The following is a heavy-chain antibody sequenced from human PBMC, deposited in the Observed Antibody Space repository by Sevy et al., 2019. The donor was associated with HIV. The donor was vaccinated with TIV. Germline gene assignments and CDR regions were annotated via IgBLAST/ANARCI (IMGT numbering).Heavy chain of an antibody. J-gene: IGHJ4*02. CDR1: GFTFNDYS. V-gene: IGHV3-43*01. CDR2: IGWDGDTT. Sequence: GGSLRLSCAASGFTFNDYSMHWVRQAPGKGLEWVSLIGWDGDTTYYADSVKGRFTISRDNSKNSPFLQMNSLRTEDTALYYCTKDSVVVTASGGFDYWGPGTLVTVSS. D-gene: IGHD2-21*02. CDR3: TKDSVVVTASGGFDY.